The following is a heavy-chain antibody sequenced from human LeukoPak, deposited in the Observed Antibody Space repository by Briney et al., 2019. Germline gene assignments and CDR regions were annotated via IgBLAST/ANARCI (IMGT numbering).Heavy chain of an antibody. CDR3: ASWSGGFDY. D-gene: IGHD1-1*01. V-gene: IGHV3-7*01. Sequence: GGSLRLSCAASGLTLSSYWMSWVRQAPGKGLEWVANIKQDGSEKYYVDSVKGRFTISRDNAKNSLYLQMNSLRAEDTAVYYCASWSGGFDYWGQGTLVTVSS. CDR1: GLTLSSYW. J-gene: IGHJ4*02. CDR2: IKQDGSEK.